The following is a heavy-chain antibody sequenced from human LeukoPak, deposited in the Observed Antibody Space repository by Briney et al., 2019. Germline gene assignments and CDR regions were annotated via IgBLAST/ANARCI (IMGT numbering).Heavy chain of an antibody. V-gene: IGHV3-7*05. J-gene: IGHJ5*02. D-gene: IGHD2-2*01. CDR2: INQDGSEK. Sequence: GGSLRLSCAVSGFTFSGYWMSWVRQAPGKGLEWVANINQDGSEKHYVDSVKGRFTISRDNAKKSLYLQMNSLRAEDTAVYFCARETYRLDPWGQGTLVTVSS. CDR3: ARETYRLDP. CDR1: GFTFSGYW.